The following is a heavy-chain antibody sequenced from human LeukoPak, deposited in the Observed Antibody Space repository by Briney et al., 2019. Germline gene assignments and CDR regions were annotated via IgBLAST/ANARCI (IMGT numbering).Heavy chain of an antibody. CDR3: ATSYYGSGSYWVPFDP. Sequence: PSQTLSLTCTVSGGSISSGSYYWSWIRQPAGKGLEWIGRLYTSGSTNYNPSLKSRVTISVDTPKNQFSLKLSSVTAADTAVYYCATSYYGSGSYWVPFDPWGQGTLVTVSS. V-gene: IGHV4-61*02. CDR2: LYTSGST. D-gene: IGHD3-10*01. J-gene: IGHJ5*02. CDR1: GGSISSGSYY.